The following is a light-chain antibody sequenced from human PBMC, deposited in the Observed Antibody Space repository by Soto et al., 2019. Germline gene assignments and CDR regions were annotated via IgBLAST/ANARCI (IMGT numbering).Light chain of an antibody. CDR1: KCVSRTY. Sequence: EIGLTGSPGPLSLSPGERASFSCRASKCVSRTYLAWSHQKPVQAPRLLFYAPSLRATGIPDRFSGSGSGTDFALTISRLEPEDLAVYYCQHYCRSGTFGQGTKVESK. V-gene: IGKV3-20*01. CDR2: APS. CDR3: QHYCRSGT. J-gene: IGKJ1*01.